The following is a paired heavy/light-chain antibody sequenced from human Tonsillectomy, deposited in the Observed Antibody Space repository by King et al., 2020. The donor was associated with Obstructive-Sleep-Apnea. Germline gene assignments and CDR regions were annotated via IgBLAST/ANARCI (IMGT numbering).Light chain of an antibody. CDR2: EVS. J-gene: IGLJ2*01. V-gene: IGLV2-8*01. CDR1: SSDVGAYRY. Sequence: QSALTQPPSASGSPGQSVTISCTGTSSDVGAYRYVSWYQQHPGKAPKLIIYEVSERPSGVPDRFSGSKSGNTASLTVSGLQAEDEADYYCGSYAGSNNVVFGGGTKLTVL. CDR3: GSYAGSNNVV.
Heavy chain of an antibody. CDR1: GFTFDDYA. D-gene: IGHD2-2*01. J-gene: IGHJ6*02. CDR2: ISWNGRNI. V-gene: IGHV3-9*01. CDR3: AKDFHPTGPSSSWPTYFYYGMDV. Sequence: EVQLVESGGGLEQPGRSLRLSCAASGFTFDDYAMHWVRQAPGEGLEWVSGISWNGRNIGYADSVKGRFTISRDNGKNSLYLQMNSLRSEDTALYYCAKDFHPTGPSSSWPTYFYYGMDVWGQGTSVTVSS.